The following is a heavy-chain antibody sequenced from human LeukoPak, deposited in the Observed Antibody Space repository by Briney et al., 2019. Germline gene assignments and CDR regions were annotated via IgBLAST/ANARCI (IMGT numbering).Heavy chain of an antibody. CDR1: GFTFSSYW. CDR2: IKQDGSEK. CDR3: ARDGGDCSGDSCYVDY. V-gene: IGHV3-7*03. D-gene: IGHD2-15*01. J-gene: IGHJ4*02. Sequence: GGSLRLSCAASGFTFSSYWMSWVRQAPGKGLEWVANIKQDGSEKYYVDSVKGRFTISRDNAKNSLYLQMNSLRAEDTALYYCARDGGDCSGDSCYVDYWGQGTLVTVSS.